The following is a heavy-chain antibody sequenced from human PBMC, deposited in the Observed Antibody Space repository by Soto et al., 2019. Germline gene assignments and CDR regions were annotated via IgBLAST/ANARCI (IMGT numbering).Heavy chain of an antibody. J-gene: IGHJ5*02. CDR3: ARVWVGATSP. D-gene: IGHD1-26*01. V-gene: IGHV4-30-4*01. Sequence: QVQLQESGPGLVKPSHTLSLTCPVSGGSISSGDYCRSGIRQPPGKGLEWIGYIYYSGSTYYNPSLKSRVNISVDTSKNQFSLKLSSVTAADTAVYYCARVWVGATSPWGQGTLVTVSS. CDR1: GGSISSGDYC. CDR2: IYYSGST.